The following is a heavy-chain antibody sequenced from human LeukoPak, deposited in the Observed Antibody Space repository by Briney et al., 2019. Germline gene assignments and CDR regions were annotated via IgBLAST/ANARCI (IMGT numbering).Heavy chain of an antibody. CDR2: IYTSGST. V-gene: IGHV4-61*02. D-gene: IGHD6-13*01. Sequence: PSETLSLTCTVSGGSISSGSYYWSWIRQPAGKGLEWIGRIYTSGSTDYDPSLKSRVTISVDTSKNQFSLELSSVTAADTAVYYCARGYSSRYNWFDPWGQGTLVNVSS. J-gene: IGHJ5*02. CDR1: GGSISSGSYY. CDR3: ARGYSSRYNWFDP.